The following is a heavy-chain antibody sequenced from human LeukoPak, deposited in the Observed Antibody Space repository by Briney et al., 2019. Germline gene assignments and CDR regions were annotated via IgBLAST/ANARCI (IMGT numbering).Heavy chain of an antibody. J-gene: IGHJ6*03. Sequence: TYYHPSLKSLVTISVDTSKNQFSLKLSSVTAADTAVYYCARVGYYDFWSGYRTYYYYYMDVWGKGTTVTVSS. V-gene: IGHV4-39*07. CDR3: ARVGYYDFWSGYRTYYYYYMDV. CDR2: T. D-gene: IGHD3-3*01.